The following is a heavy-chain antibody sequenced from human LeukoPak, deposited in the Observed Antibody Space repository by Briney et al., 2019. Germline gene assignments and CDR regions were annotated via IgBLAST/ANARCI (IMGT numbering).Heavy chain of an antibody. J-gene: IGHJ3*02. V-gene: IGHV3-33*08. CDR1: GFTFSSYG. CDR3: AGKVFDCGGDCDAFDI. D-gene: IGHD2-21*02. CDR2: IWYDGSNK. Sequence: GGSLRLSCAASGFTFSSYGMHWVRQAPGKGLEWVAVIWYDGSNKYYADSVKGRFTISRDNSKNTLYLQMNSLRAEDTAVYYCAGKVFDCGGDCDAFDIWGQGTMVTVSS.